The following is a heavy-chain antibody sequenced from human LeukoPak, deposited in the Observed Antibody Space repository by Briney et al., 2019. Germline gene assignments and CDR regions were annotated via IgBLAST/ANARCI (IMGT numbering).Heavy chain of an antibody. Sequence: PGGSLRLSCAASGFTLSTHNTHWVRQAPGKGLEWVSSITSSSTYYADSVKGRFTISGDNAKNSLYLQMNSLRAEDTALYYCARERVTTTAFDIWGQGTMVTVSS. CDR1: GFTLSTHN. CDR3: ARERVTTTAFDI. CDR2: ITSSSTY. V-gene: IGHV3-21*01. J-gene: IGHJ3*02. D-gene: IGHD5-12*01.